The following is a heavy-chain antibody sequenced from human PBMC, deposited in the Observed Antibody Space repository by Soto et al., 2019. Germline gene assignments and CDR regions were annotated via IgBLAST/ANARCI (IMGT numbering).Heavy chain of an antibody. J-gene: IGHJ4*02. V-gene: IGHV3-21*01. Sequence: GGSLRLSCAASGFTFSSYIMNWVRQSPGKGLEWVSSISSSSSYIYYADSVKGRFTISRDNAKNSLYLQMNSLRAEDTAVYYCARDLYYYDSSGYLDYWGQGTLVTVSS. CDR3: ARDLYYYDSSGYLDY. D-gene: IGHD3-22*01. CDR2: ISSSSSYI. CDR1: GFTFSSYI.